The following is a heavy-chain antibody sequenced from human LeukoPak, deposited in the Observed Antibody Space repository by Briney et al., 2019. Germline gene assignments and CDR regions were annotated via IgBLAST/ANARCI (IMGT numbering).Heavy chain of an antibody. J-gene: IGHJ4*02. CDR3: VKSYYDILTGYSPLGGYFDY. D-gene: IGHD3-9*01. V-gene: IGHV3-64D*06. Sequence: GGSLRLSCSASGFTFSSYAMHWVRQAPGKGLEYVSAISSNGGSTYYADSVKGRFTISRDNSKNTLYLKMSSLRAEDTAVYYCVKSYYDILTGYSPLGGYFDYWGQGTLVTVSS. CDR2: ISSNGGST. CDR1: GFTFSSYA.